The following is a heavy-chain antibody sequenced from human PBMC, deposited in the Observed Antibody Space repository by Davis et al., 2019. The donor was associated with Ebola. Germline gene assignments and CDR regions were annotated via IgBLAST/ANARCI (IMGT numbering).Heavy chain of an antibody. D-gene: IGHD3-3*01. CDR3: ARLFTIFGVVGDWFDP. Sequence: MPSETLSPTCTVSAGSITTSYWSCIRQPPGKGLEWIGYIYYSGSTNYNPSLKSRVTLSVDTSKNQFSLKLSSVTAADTAVYYCARLFTIFGVVGDWFDPWDQGTLVTVSS. CDR1: AGSITTSY. CDR2: IYYSGST. J-gene: IGHJ5*02. V-gene: IGHV4-59*08.